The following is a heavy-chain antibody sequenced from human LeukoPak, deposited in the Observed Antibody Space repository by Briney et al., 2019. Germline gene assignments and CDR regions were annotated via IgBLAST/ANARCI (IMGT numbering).Heavy chain of an antibody. CDR3: ARVRVTMVRGGDFDI. J-gene: IGHJ3*02. V-gene: IGHV4-34*01. CDR1: GFTVSSNY. D-gene: IGHD3-10*01. CDR2: INHSGST. Sequence: GSLRLSCAASGFTVSSNYMSWIRQPPGKGLEWIGEINHSGSTNYNPSLKSRVTISVDTSKNQFSLKLSSVTAADTAVYYCARVRVTMVRGGDFDIWGQGTMVTVSS.